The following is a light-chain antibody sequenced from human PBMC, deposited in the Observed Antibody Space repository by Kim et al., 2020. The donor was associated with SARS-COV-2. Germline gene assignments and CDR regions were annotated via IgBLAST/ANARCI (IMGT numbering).Light chain of an antibody. J-gene: IGKJ5*01. V-gene: IGKV3-11*01. CDR1: QSVRTD. CDR2: DAS. Sequence: YWPQGETATLACRARQSVRTDLVGYQQKPAQAPRLLIYDASNRATGIPARFSGSGSGTDFTLTISSLEPEDFAVYYCQHRGNWPTFGQGTRLGIK. CDR3: QHRGNWPT.